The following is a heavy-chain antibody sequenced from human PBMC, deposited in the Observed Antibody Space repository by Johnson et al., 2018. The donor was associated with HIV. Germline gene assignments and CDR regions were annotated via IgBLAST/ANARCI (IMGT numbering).Heavy chain of an antibody. CDR2: INWNGDTT. CDR1: GFTFDDYG. Sequence: MQLVESGGGVVRPGGSLRLSCAASGFTFDDYGMSWVRQGPGKGLEWVSGINWNGDTTTYADSVKGRFTVSRDNAKRSLYLQLSNLRAEDTALYYCATLTVRSRAFDLWGQGTLVTVSS. CDR3: ATLTVRSRAFDL. J-gene: IGHJ3*01. D-gene: IGHD4-17*01. V-gene: IGHV3-20*04.